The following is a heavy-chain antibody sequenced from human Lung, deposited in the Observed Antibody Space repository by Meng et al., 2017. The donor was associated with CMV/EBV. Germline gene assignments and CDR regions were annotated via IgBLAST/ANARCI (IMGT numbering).Heavy chain of an antibody. J-gene: IGHJ4*01. D-gene: IGHD6-19*01. CDR1: GYPFSGFY. CDR2: VNPVSDDA. V-gene: IGHV1-2*06. CDR3: AKSSDNGWSS. Sequence: VQLVQSGAEVKRPGASVKISCQASGYPFSGFYMTWARQAPGHGLEWLGRVNPVSDDAHYAQKFVGRLTVTRGATINTAFMELTSLRPDDTAVYYCAKSSDNGWSSWGPGTLVTVSS.